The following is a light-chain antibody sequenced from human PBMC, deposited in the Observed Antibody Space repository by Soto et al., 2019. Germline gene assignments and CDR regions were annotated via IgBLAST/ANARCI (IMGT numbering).Light chain of an antibody. Sequence: QSVLTQPASVSGSPGQSITISCTGTSSDVGAYKYVSWYQQHPGKAPKVMIYEVSNRPSGVSNRFSGSKSGNTASLTISGLQAEDEADYFCSSYSSSSTLFVFGTGTKVNVL. CDR2: EVS. V-gene: IGLV2-14*01. CDR1: SSDVGAYKY. CDR3: SSYSSSSTLFV. J-gene: IGLJ1*01.